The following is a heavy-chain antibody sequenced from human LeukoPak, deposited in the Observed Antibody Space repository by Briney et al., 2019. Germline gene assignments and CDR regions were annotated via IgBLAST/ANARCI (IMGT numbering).Heavy chain of an antibody. D-gene: IGHD6-13*01. Sequence: GGSLRLSCVASGFSFVSHWMTWVRQAPGKGLEWVAVISYDGSNKYYADSVKGRFTISRDNSKNTLYLQMGSLRAEDMAVYYCARGMYSSSWYTLSGFDYWGQGTLVTVSS. V-gene: IGHV3-30*14. CDR1: GFSFVSHW. CDR3: ARGMYSSSWYTLSGFDY. J-gene: IGHJ4*02. CDR2: ISYDGSNK.